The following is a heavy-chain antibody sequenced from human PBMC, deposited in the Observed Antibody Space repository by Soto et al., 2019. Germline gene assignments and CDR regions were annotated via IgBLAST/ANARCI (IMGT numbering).Heavy chain of an antibody. Sequence: QVQLVESGGGLVKPGGSLRLSCAASGFTFSDYYMSWIRQAPGKGLEWVSYISSSSSYTNYADSVKGRFTISRDNAKNSLYLQMNSLRAEDTAVYYCARHFWFGVTDYWGQGTLVTVSS. D-gene: IGHD3-10*01. V-gene: IGHV3-11*05. CDR3: ARHFWFGVTDY. CDR2: ISSSSSYT. CDR1: GFTFSDYY. J-gene: IGHJ4*02.